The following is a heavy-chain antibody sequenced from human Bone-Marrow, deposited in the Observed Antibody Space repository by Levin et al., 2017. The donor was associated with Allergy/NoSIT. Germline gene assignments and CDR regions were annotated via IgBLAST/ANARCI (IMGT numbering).Heavy chain of an antibody. CDR3: ARTRVAIFGVIITDYYFDY. D-gene: IGHD3-3*01. CDR2: INSRGDRT. V-gene: IGHV3-11*01. J-gene: IGHJ4*02. CDR1: GFTLSDFH. Sequence: GGSLRLSCAVSGFTLSDFHMSWIRQAPGKGLEWISYINSRGDRTQYAVSVKGRFTISRGDRQNSLYLEMDSLRAEDTAIYYCARTRVAIFGVIITDYYFDYWGQGALVTVSS.